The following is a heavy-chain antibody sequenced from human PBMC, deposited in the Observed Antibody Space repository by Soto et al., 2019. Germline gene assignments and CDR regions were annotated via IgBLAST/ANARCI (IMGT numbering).Heavy chain of an antibody. D-gene: IGHD5-12*01. CDR3: ARGDDIVATPNWYFDL. V-gene: IGHV1-46*01. CDR1: GYTFTSYY. Sequence: GASVKVSCKASGYTFTSYYMHRVRQAPGQGLEWMGIINPSGGSTSYAQKFQGRVTMTRDTSTSTVYMELSSLRSEDTAVYYCARGDDIVATPNWYFDLWGRGTLVTVSS. CDR2: INPSGGST. J-gene: IGHJ2*01.